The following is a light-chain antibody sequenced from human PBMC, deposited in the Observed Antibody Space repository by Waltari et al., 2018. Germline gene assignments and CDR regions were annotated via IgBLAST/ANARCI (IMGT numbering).Light chain of an antibody. Sequence: DIQMTQSPSTLSASVGDRVILTCRARKSISTWLAWYQQKPGKAPKLLIFAASSLQTGVPSRFSGSGSGTEFTLTINSLQPDDFATYYCQHYNAYRTFGQGTKVEIK. J-gene: IGKJ1*01. CDR2: AAS. CDR1: KSISTW. CDR3: QHYNAYRT. V-gene: IGKV1-5*01.